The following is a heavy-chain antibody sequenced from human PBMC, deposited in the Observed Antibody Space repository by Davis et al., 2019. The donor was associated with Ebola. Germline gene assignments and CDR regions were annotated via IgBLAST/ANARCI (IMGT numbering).Heavy chain of an antibody. CDR2: INHSGSP. CDR3: ARGAAISRFDP. CDR1: GGSFSGYY. Sequence: SETLSLTCAAYGGSFSGYYWSWIRQPPGKGLEWIGEINHSGSPNYNPSPKSRVTISVDTSKNQFSLKLSSVTAADTAVYYCARGAAISRFDPWGQGTLVTVSS. D-gene: IGHD6-25*01. J-gene: IGHJ5*02. V-gene: IGHV4-34*01.